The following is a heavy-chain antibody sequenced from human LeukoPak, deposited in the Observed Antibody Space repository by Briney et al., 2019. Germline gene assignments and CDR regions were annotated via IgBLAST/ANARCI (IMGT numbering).Heavy chain of an antibody. Sequence: SETLSLTCTASGGSISSGGYYWSWIRQHPGKGLEWIGYIYYSGSTYYNPSLKSRVTISVDTSKNQFSLKLSSVTAADTAVYYCAIQPEAVRGVKYNWFDPWGQGTLVTVSS. CDR1: GGSISSGGYY. CDR3: AIQPEAVRGVKYNWFDP. V-gene: IGHV4-31*03. CDR2: IYYSGST. J-gene: IGHJ5*02. D-gene: IGHD3-10*01.